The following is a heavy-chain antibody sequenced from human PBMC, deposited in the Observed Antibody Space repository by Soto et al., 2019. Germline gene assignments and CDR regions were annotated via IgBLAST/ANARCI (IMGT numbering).Heavy chain of an antibody. Sequence: QVQLVESGGGLVAPGGSLRLSCASSGCTFSDYYMSWIRQAPGKGLEWLSYISPGSRYPAYADSVKGRFTISRDNARRSLSLQMNSLTVDDTAIYYCVRGGGGGLFDPWGQGSMVTVSS. CDR1: GCTFSDYY. D-gene: IGHD2-15*01. J-gene: IGHJ5*02. CDR3: VRGGGGGLFDP. V-gene: IGHV3-11*06. CDR2: ISPGSRYP.